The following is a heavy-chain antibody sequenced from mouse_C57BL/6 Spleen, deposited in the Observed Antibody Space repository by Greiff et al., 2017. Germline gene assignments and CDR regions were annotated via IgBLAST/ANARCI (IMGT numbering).Heavy chain of an antibody. Sequence: VKLVESGPALVKPGASVQISCKASGYAFSSSWMNWVKQRPGKGLEWIGRIYPGDGDTNYHGKFKGKATLTADKSSSTAYMQLSSLTSEDSAVYFCAREDYGSSPFAYWGQGTLVTVSA. J-gene: IGHJ3*01. V-gene: IGHV1-82*01. CDR2: IYPGDGDT. CDR3: AREDYGSSPFAY. D-gene: IGHD1-1*01. CDR1: GYAFSSSW.